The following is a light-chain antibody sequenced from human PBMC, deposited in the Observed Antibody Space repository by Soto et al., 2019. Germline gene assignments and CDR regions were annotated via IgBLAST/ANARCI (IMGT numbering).Light chain of an antibody. CDR3: QQRSSLPLLT. Sequence: EIVLTQSPATLSLSPGERATLSCRASQSVSNYLAWFQQKPGQAPRLLIYDASNRATGIPARFSGSGSGTDFTLTIRSLETEDFAVYYCQQRSSLPLLTFGGGTKVEI. V-gene: IGKV3-11*01. CDR1: QSVSNY. J-gene: IGKJ4*01. CDR2: DAS.